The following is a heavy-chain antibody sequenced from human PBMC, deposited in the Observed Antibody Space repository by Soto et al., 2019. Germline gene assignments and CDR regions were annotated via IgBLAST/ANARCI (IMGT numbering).Heavy chain of an antibody. CDR1: GGSVSSSDYY. CDR2: IYYSGNT. CDR3: ARHGYYRNKTYPPSRF. J-gene: IGHJ4*02. D-gene: IGHD3-3*01. Sequence: SETLSLTCTVSGGSVSSSDYYWGWIRQPPGKGLEWIGNIYYSGNTYYNPSLKSRVTISVDTSKNQFSLKLNSVTAADTAVYYCARHGYYRNKTYPPSRFWGQGTLVTVSS. V-gene: IGHV4-39*01.